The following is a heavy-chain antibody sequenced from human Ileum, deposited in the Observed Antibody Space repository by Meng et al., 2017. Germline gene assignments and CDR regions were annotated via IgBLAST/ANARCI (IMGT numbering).Heavy chain of an antibody. V-gene: IGHV4-31*03. D-gene: IGHD2-2*01. J-gene: IGHJ4*02. CDR2: IHYTGST. CDR1: GGSIGSAAYY. CDR3: ARGVSAAGLFDN. Sequence: QVQLQESGPGLVKVSQTLSLTCTVSGGSIGSAAYYWTWIRQHPAKGLEWIGYIHYTGSTSYNPSLESRTSTSIDTSNNQFSLKVTSVTAADTAVYYCARGVSAAGLFDNWGPVTLVTVSS.